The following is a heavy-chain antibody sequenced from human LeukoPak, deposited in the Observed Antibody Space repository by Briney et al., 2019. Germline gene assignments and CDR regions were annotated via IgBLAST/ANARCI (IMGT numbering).Heavy chain of an antibody. Sequence: SQTLSLTCAISGDSVSSNSVTWNWIRQSPSRGLEWLGRTYYRSTWYNDYAVSVRGRITVNPDTSKNQFSLKLSSVTAADTAVYYCAREMRPNWFDPWGQGTLVTVSS. J-gene: IGHJ5*02. V-gene: IGHV6-1*01. CDR1: GDSVSSNSVT. CDR2: TYYRSTWYN. CDR3: AREMRPNWFDP.